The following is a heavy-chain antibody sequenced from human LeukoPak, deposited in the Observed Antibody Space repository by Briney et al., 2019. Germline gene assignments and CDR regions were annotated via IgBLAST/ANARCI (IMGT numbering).Heavy chain of an antibody. Sequence: GSLRLSCVASGFTFSNYAIHWVRQAPGKGLECVSAINSDGSSTNYADSVKGRFIISRDNSKNTLYLQMGSLRAEDTAVYYCARDAPGGKSSSRYMDVWGKGTTVTVSS. CDR3: ARDAPGGKSSSRYMDV. D-gene: IGHD6-6*01. J-gene: IGHJ6*03. CDR2: INSDGSST. CDR1: GFTFSNYA. V-gene: IGHV3-64*02.